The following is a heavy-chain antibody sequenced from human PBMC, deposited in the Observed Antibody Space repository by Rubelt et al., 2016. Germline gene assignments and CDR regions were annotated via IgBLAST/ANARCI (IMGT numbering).Heavy chain of an antibody. D-gene: IGHD6-6*01. CDR1: GYTFTSYG. CDR2: ISSYNGNT. J-gene: IGHJ2*01. V-gene: IGHV1-18*01. Sequence: QVQLVQSGAEVKKPGASVKVSCKASGYTFTSYGISWVRQAPGQGLEWMGWISSYNGNTNYAQKIEGRVNRTTETATSKAYMELRRLRGDDTAVYYCARDRIRIAARQGWYFDLWGRGTLVTVSS. CDR3: ARDRIRIAARQGWYFDL.